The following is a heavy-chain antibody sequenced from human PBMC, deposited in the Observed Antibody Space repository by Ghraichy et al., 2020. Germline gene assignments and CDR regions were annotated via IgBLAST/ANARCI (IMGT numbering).Heavy chain of an antibody. Sequence: GGSLRLSCAASGFTFSNYWMHWVRQAPGKGLVWVSRINSDESSTSYADSVKGRFTISRDNAKNTLYLQMNSLRVEDTAVYYCARPRVYYYYYYMDVWGKGTTVTVSS. CDR1: GFTFSNYW. CDR2: INSDESST. CDR3: ARPRVYYYYYYMDV. J-gene: IGHJ6*03. V-gene: IGHV3-74*01. D-gene: IGHD6-13*01.